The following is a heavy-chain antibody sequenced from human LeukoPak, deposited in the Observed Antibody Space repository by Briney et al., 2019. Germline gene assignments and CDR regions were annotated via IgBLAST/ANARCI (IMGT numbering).Heavy chain of an antibody. CDR1: GGSFSGYY. V-gene: IGHV4-34*01. J-gene: IGHJ4*02. CDR2: INHSGST. CDR3: ARGKTVTDFDY. D-gene: IGHD4-17*01. Sequence: PSETLSLTCAVYGGSFSGYYWSWLRQPPGKGLEWIGEINHSGSTNYNPSLKSRVTISVDTSKNQFSLKLSSVTAADTAVYYCARGKTVTDFDYWGQGTLVTVSS.